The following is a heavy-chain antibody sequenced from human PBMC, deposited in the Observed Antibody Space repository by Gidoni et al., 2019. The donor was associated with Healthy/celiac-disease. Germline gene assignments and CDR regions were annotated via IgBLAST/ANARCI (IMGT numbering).Heavy chain of an antibody. V-gene: IGHV3-11*01. D-gene: IGHD2-2*01. Sequence: QVQLVESGGGLVKTGGSLRLSCAASGFTFRDYYMSWLRPAPGKGLGWGSYISSSGSTIYYADSVKGRFTISRDNAKNSLYLQMNSLRAEDTAVYYCARDPQDILVVPAGGEGMDVWGQGTTVTVSS. J-gene: IGHJ6*02. CDR1: GFTFRDYY. CDR3: ARDPQDILVVPAGGEGMDV. CDR2: ISSSGSTI.